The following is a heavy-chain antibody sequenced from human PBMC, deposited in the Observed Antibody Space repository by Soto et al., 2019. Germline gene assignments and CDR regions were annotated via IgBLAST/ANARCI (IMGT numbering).Heavy chain of an antibody. CDR1: GFTFSSYW. V-gene: IGHV3-7*04. CDR2: IKQDGSEK. D-gene: IGHD1-1*01. Sequence: GGSLRLSCAASGFTFSSYWMSWVRQAPGTGLQWVANIKQDGSEKYYVDSVRGRFTISRDNAQNSLYLQMNSLRAEDTAVYYCARGKGYFDPWGQGTLVTVSS. CDR3: ARGKGYFDP. J-gene: IGHJ5*02.